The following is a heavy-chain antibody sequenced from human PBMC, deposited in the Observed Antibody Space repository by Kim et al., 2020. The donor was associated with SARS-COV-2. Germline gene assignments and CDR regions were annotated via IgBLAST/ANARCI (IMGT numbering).Heavy chain of an antibody. CDR3: AAIDYGDYGSWYFDL. Sequence: PSLESRVTISVDTSKNQFSLKLSSVTAADTAVYYCAAIDYGDYGSWYFDLWGRGTLVTVSS. V-gene: IGHV4-39*01. D-gene: IGHD4-17*01. J-gene: IGHJ2*01.